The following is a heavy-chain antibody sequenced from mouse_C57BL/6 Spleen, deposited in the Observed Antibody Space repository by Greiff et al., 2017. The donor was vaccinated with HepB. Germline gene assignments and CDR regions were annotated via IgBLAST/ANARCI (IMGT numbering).Heavy chain of an antibody. D-gene: IGHD3-3*01. CDR2: IYPGDGDT. CDR1: GYAFSSSW. Sequence: VQLQQSGPELVKPGASVKISCKASGYAFSSSWMNWVKQRPGKGLEWIGRIYPGDGDTNYNGKFKGKATLTADKSSSTAYMQLSSLTSEDSAVYFCARWAGGYWYFDVGGTGTTVTVSS. V-gene: IGHV1-82*01. CDR3: ARWAGGYWYFDV. J-gene: IGHJ1*03.